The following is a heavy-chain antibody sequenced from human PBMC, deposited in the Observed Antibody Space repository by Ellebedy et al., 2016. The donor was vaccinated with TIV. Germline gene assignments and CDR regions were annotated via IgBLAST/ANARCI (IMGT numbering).Heavy chain of an antibody. CDR1: GYTFSNYF. V-gene: IGHV1-46*04. Sequence: AASVKVSCKASGYTFSNYFMHWVRQPPGQGLEWMGIINPDSGSTTYAQKLQGRLTMTRDTSTSTAYMEPSSLRSEDTAVYYCASARSSGWLHTHDYWGQGLLVTVSS. CDR2: INPDSGST. CDR3: ASARSSGWLHTHDY. J-gene: IGHJ4*02. D-gene: IGHD6-19*01.